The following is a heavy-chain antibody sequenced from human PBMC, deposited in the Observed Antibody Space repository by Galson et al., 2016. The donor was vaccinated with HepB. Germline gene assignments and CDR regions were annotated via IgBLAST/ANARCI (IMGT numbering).Heavy chain of an antibody. J-gene: IGHJ4*02. CDR2: IYFGDSDT. D-gene: IGHD6-19*01. CDR1: GYDFTTFW. Sequence: SGAEVKKPGESLKISCQASGYDFTTFWIGWVRQMPGKGLEWMGIIYFGDSDTRYNPSFQGQVTISADKSIMTAYLQWSSLKASDSGTYYCATSRATSGPKAYLGQWGQGTRVTVSS. CDR3: ATSRATSGPKAYLGQ. V-gene: IGHV5-51*01.